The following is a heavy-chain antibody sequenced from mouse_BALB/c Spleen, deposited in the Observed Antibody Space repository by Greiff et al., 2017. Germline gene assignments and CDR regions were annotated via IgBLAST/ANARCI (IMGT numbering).Heavy chain of an antibody. Sequence: EVKVVESGGGLVQPGGSLKLSCAASGFTFSSYTMSWVRQTPEKRLEWVAYISNGGGSTYYPDSVKGRFTISRDNARNILYLQMSSLRSEDTAMYYCARRGYGNSYAMDYWGQGTSVTVCS. CDR1: GFTFSSYT. V-gene: IGHV5-12-2*01. D-gene: IGHD2-1*01. CDR2: ISNGGGST. J-gene: IGHJ4*01. CDR3: ARRGYGNSYAMDY.